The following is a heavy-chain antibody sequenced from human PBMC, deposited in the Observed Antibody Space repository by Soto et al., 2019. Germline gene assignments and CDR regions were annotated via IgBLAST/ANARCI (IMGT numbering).Heavy chain of an antibody. CDR3: ERENYFAF. Sequence: PGGSLRLSCAASGFTFSSYWMGWVRQTPGKGLEWVANIKQDGSEKYYVDSVKGRFTISRDNAKNSLYLQMNSLRAEETAVYYCERENYFAFRGQGTLVTVSS. CDR1: GFTFSSYW. V-gene: IGHV3-7*04. CDR2: IKQDGSEK. J-gene: IGHJ4*02.